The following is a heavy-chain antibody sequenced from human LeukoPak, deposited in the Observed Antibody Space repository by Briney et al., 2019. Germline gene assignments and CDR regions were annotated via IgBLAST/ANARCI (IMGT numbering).Heavy chain of an antibody. V-gene: IGHV3-23*01. Sequence: GGSLRLSCAAYGFTFTTYAMSWVRQAPGKGLEWVSCISGSGGSTYYADSVTGRFTISRDNSKNKLYLQMNSLRAEDTAVYYCAKRGIYSTNGRYYFDYWGLGTLVTVSS. J-gene: IGHJ4*02. CDR3: AKRGIYSTNGRYYFDY. D-gene: IGHD3-16*01. CDR1: GFTFTTYA. CDR2: ISGSGGST.